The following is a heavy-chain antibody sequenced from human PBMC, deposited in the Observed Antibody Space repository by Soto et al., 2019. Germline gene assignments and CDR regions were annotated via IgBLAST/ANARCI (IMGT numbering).Heavy chain of an antibody. V-gene: IGHV3-74*01. CDR2: INSDGSRT. D-gene: IGHD4-4*01. CDR1: GFTFTDYW. Sequence: PGWSLRLSCAASGFTFTDYWTHLVRQAPGKGLVWVSRINSDGSRTSYADCVTGRFTISRDNAKNTLYLQMNSLRVEDTALYYCARETYRGFYFEYWGEGTLVTVSS. J-gene: IGHJ4*02. CDR3: ARETYRGFYFEY.